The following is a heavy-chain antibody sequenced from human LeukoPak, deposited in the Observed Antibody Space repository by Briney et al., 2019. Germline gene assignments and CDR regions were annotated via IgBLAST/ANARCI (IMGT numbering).Heavy chain of an antibody. CDR2: IKRIIDGGTT. D-gene: IGHD4-17*01. V-gene: IGHV3-15*07. Sequence: GGALRLSCAASVFTFSNTWMNWVRQAPGKGLECAGRIKRIIDGGTTDYAAPVKGRFTVSRDDSINTLYLQMSSLKTEDTAVYYCAAQGGSGDLRYWGQGTLVTVSS. CDR3: AAQGGSGDLRY. CDR1: VFTFSNTW. J-gene: IGHJ4*01.